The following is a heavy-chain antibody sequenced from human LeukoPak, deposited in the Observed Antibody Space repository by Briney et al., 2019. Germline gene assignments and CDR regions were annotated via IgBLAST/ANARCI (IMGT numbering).Heavy chain of an antibody. V-gene: IGHV3-30*09. CDR3: ARGVPAANIDY. CDR2: ISNDGSNK. D-gene: IGHD2-2*01. Sequence: GGSLRLSCAASGFTFSTYPMHWVRQAPGKGLEWVAVISNDGSNKYYADSVKGRFALSRDSSKNTLYLQMNSLRTEDTAVYYCARGVPAANIDYWGQGTLVTVSS. J-gene: IGHJ4*02. CDR1: GFTFSTYP.